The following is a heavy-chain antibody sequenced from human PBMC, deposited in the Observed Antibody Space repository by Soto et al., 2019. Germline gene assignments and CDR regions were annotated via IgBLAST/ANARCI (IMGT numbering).Heavy chain of an antibody. CDR3: ARFVPPGYYDSSGYYNYYYYGMDV. CDR1: GYTLTGDG. Sequence: ASVKLSCKASGYTLTGDGINWVRQATGQGLEWMGWMNPNSGNTGYAQKFQGRVTMTRNTSISTAYMELSSLRSEDTAVYYCARFVPPGYYDSSGYYNYYYYGMDVWGQGITVTGSS. CDR2: MNPNSGNT. J-gene: IGHJ6*02. D-gene: IGHD3-22*01. V-gene: IGHV1-8*01.